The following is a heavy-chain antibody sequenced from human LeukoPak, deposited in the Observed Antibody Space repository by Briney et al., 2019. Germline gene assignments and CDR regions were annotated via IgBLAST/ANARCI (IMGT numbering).Heavy chain of an antibody. J-gene: IGHJ4*02. D-gene: IGHD3-22*01. CDR1: GITVSNYG. V-gene: IGHV3-23*01. CDR3: AKRGVVIRVILVGFHKEAYYFDS. CDR2: ISDTGGRT. Sequence: GGSLRLSCAVSGITVSNYGMTWVRQAPGKGLEWVAGISDTGGRTNYADSVKGRFTISRDNPKNTLYLQMNSLRAEDTAVYFCAKRGVVIRVILVGFHKEAYYFDSWGQGALVTVSS.